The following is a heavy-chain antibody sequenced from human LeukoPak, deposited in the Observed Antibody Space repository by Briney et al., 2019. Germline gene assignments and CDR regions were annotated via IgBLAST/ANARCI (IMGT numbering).Heavy chain of an antibody. CDR3: AGEYCSGGSCRQGFDY. Sequence: ASVKVPCKASGYTFTDYCMHWVRQAPGQGLEWMGWINPNSGDTNHAQNFQGRVTLTRDTSISTAYMELSSLRSDDSAVYYCAGEYCSGGSCRQGFDYWGQGTLVTVSS. CDR2: INPNSGDT. D-gene: IGHD2-15*01. J-gene: IGHJ4*02. CDR1: GYTFTDYC. V-gene: IGHV1-2*02.